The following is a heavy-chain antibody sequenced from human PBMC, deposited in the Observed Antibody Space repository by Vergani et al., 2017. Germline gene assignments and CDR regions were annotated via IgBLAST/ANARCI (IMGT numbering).Heavy chain of an antibody. Sequence: EVQLLESGGGLVQPGESLRLSCTVSGFTFTSYGISWVRQAPGKGLEWVSGISASGGSTYYTDSVKVRFIISRDISKNTLYLQMSGLRADDTAVYYCAKDRPRDWETPLFLFDYWGQGTLVAVSS. V-gene: IGHV3-23*01. CDR3: AKDRPRDWETPLFLFDY. D-gene: IGHD1-26*01. J-gene: IGHJ4*02. CDR2: ISASGGST. CDR1: GFTFTSYG.